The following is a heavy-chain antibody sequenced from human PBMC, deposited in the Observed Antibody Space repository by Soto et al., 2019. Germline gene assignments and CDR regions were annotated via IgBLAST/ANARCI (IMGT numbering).Heavy chain of an antibody. D-gene: IGHD1-26*01. CDR3: ARGKSGSDGRY. CDR1: GGSFSGYY. Sequence: QVQLQQWGAGLLKPSETLSLTCAVYGGSFSGYYWSWIRQPPGKGLEGIGELNHSGSTNYNPSLKSRVTISVDTSKNQFSLKLNSVTAADTAVYYCARGKSGSDGRYWGQGTLVTVSS. V-gene: IGHV4-34*01. J-gene: IGHJ4*02. CDR2: LNHSGST.